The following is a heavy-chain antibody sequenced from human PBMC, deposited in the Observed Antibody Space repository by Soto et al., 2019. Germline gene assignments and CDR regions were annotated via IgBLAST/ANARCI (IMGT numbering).Heavy chain of an antibody. Sequence: HGGSPRICCAACGVSVCSYAMGWVRQEPGKALDWVSAISDSGGSTYYADSVKGRFTISRDNSKNTLYLQMNSLRAEDTAIYYCAKGWSSSSSNLFDYWGPGTLVTVSS. J-gene: IGHJ4*02. CDR3: AKGWSSSSSNLFDY. CDR1: GVSVCSYA. D-gene: IGHD6-6*01. V-gene: IGHV3-23*01. CDR2: ISDSGGST.